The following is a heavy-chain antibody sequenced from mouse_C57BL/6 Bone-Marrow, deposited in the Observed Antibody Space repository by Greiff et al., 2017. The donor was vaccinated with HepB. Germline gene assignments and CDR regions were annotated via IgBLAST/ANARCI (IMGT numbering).Heavy chain of an antibody. Sequence: QVQLKQSGAELVRPGTSVKMSCKASGYTFTNYWIGWAKQRPGHGLEWIGDIYPGGGYTNYNEKFKGKATLTADKSSSTAYMQFSSLTSEDSAIYYCARRNYYGSSYVGYWYFDVWGTGTTVTVSS. CDR2: IYPGGGYT. CDR1: GYTFTNYW. CDR3: ARRNYYGSSYVGYWYFDV. J-gene: IGHJ1*03. D-gene: IGHD1-1*01. V-gene: IGHV1-63*01.